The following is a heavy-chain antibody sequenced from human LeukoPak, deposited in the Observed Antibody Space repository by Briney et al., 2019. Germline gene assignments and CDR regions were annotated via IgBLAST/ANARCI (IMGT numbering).Heavy chain of an antibody. V-gene: IGHV4-59*08. Sequence: SETLSLTCTVSGGSISSYYWSWIRQPPGKGLEWIGYIYYSGSTNYNPSLKSRVTISVDTSKNQFSLKLSSVTAADTAVYYCARLPRGSGWYYFDYWGQGTLATVSS. CDR2: IYYSGST. J-gene: IGHJ4*02. CDR3: ARLPRGSGWYYFDY. CDR1: GGSISSYY. D-gene: IGHD6-19*01.